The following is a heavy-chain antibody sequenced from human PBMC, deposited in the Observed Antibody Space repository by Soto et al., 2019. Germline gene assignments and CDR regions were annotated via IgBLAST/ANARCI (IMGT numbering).Heavy chain of an antibody. Sequence: QVQLVESGGGVVQPGRSLRLSCAASGFTFSSYAMHWVRQAPGKGLEWVAVISYDGRNKYYADSVKGRFTISRDNSKNTMYLQMNSLRAEDTAVYYCARGEYSSSSEDYYYYYGMDVWGQGTTVTVSS. CDR3: ARGEYSSSSEDYYYYYGMDV. CDR1: GFTFSSYA. D-gene: IGHD6-6*01. J-gene: IGHJ6*02. V-gene: IGHV3-30*04. CDR2: ISYDGRNK.